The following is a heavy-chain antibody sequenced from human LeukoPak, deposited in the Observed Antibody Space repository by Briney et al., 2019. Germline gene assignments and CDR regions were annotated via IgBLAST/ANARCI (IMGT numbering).Heavy chain of an antibody. CDR1: NYSISSNYF. CDR2: IYHSGST. Sequence: SETLSLTCTVSNYSISSNYFWGWIRQPPGKGLEWIGGIYHSGSTYYNPSLKSRVTISVDTSKSQFSLKLSSVTAADTAVYYCARGRTRSWGWLQRFDYWGQGTLVTVSS. CDR3: ARGRTRSWGWLQRFDY. D-gene: IGHD5-24*01. J-gene: IGHJ4*02. V-gene: IGHV4-38-2*02.